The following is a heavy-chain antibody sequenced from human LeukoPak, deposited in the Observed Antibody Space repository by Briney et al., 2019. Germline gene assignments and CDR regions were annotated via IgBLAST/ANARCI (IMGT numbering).Heavy chain of an antibody. D-gene: IGHD5-18*01. V-gene: IGHV3-53*04. CDR3: ARADTVMAYYFDL. CDR1: GFTVSTNC. CDR2: IYSGGTT. Sequence: PGGSLRLSCAASGFTVSTNCMTWVRQAPGKGLEWVSTIYSGGTTYYADSVMGRFTISRHNSRNTLYLQMNSLRAEDTAVYYCARADTVMAYYFDLWGQGTLVTVSS. J-gene: IGHJ4*02.